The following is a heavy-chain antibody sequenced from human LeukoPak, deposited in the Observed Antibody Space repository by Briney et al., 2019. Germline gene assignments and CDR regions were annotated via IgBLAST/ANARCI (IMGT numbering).Heavy chain of an antibody. J-gene: IGHJ4*02. D-gene: IGHD6-13*01. CDR1: GGSISSSNW. Sequence: SGTLSLTCAVSGGSISSSNWWSWVRQPPGKGLEWIGEIYHSGSTNYNPSLKSRVTISVDKSKNQFSLKLSSVTAADTAVYYCARTGSSSWVARYYFDYWGQGTLVTVSS. CDR2: IYHSGST. CDR3: ARTGSSSWVARYYFDY. V-gene: IGHV4-4*02.